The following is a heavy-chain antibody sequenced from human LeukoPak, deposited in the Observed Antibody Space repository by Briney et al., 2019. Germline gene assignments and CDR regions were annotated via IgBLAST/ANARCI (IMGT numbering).Heavy chain of an antibody. V-gene: IGHV4-59*12. J-gene: IGHJ5*02. CDR3: ARGNYGSGSYYGRWFDP. Sequence: SETLSLTCTVSGGSISRYSWSWIRQPPGKGLEWIGYIYYSGSTNYYPSLKSRVTISLDTSKNQFSLKLSSVTAADTAVYYCARGNYGSGSYYGRWFDPWGQGTLVTVSS. CDR1: GGSISRYS. CDR2: IYYSGST. D-gene: IGHD3-10*01.